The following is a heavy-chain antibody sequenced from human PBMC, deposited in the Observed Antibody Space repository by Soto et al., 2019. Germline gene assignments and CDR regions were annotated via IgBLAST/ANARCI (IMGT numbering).Heavy chain of an antibody. CDR1: GFTFSSHA. J-gene: IGHJ4*02. Sequence: QVQLVESGGGVVQPGRSLRLSCAVSGFTFSSHAMHWVRQAPGKGLEWVALISSDGSNKYYADSVKGRFTTSRDNSKNTLYLQMNSLRVEDTDVYYCARDDEGGSYCDLGYWGQGALVTVSS. CDR3: ARDDEGGSYCDLGY. D-gene: IGHD1-26*01. V-gene: IGHV3-30-3*01. CDR2: ISSDGSNK.